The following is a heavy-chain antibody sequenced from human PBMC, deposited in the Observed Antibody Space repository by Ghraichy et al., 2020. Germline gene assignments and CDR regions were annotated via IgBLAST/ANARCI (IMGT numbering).Heavy chain of an antibody. CDR1: GFTFSNYA. CDR3: AKEMDTRGWYSADY. D-gene: IGHD6-19*01. Sequence: LSLTCAASGFTFSNYAMSWFRQAPGKELEWVSAIRGSGVKTYYAESVKGRFTVSRDNSRDSLYLQMNSLRAEDTAVYYCAKEMDTRGWYSADYWGQGTLVTVSS. CDR2: IRGSGVKT. J-gene: IGHJ4*02. V-gene: IGHV3-23*01.